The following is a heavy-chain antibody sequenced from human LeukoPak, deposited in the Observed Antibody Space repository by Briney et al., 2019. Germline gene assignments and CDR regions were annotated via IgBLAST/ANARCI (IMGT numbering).Heavy chain of an antibody. CDR2: IIPIFGTA. J-gene: IGHJ4*02. V-gene: IGHV1-69*13. CDR1: GGTFSSYA. Sequence: GASVKVSCKASGGTFSSYAISWVRQAPGQGLEWMGGIIPIFGTANYAQKFQGRVTITADESTSTAYMELSSLRSEDTAVYYCARTGKSSNYRFDYWGQGTLVTVSS. CDR3: ARTGKSSNYRFDY. D-gene: IGHD1-14*01.